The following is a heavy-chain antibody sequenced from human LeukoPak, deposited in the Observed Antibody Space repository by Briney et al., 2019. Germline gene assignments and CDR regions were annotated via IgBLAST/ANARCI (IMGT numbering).Heavy chain of an antibody. CDR3: ARVRDGYNRNWAY. D-gene: IGHD5-24*01. J-gene: IGHJ4*02. CDR2: IYYNVAT. V-gene: IGHV4-39*02. CDR1: GGSISSSIYY. Sequence: PSETLSLTCTVSGGSISSSIYYWGWFRQPPGKGLEWIGSIYYNVATYYNSSLKGRVTISVDTSKNHLSLKLSSVTAADTAVYYCARVRDGYNRNWAYWGQGTLVTVSS.